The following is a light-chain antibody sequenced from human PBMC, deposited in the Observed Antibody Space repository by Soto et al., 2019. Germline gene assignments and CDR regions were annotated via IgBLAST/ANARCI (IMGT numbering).Light chain of an antibody. Sequence: DIQMTQSPSSLSASIGDRVTLTCRASQSIGTNLNWYQQRPGKAPKLLIYAVSSLQSGVSSRFSGSGSGTDFTLTISSLQSEDFASYFCQHTFNSPPWTFGQGTKVDIK. CDR3: QHTFNSPPWT. CDR2: AVS. CDR1: QSIGTN. V-gene: IGKV1-39*01. J-gene: IGKJ1*01.